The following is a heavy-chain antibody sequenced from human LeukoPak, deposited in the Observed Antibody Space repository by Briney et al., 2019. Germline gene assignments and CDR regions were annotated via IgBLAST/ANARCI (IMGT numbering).Heavy chain of an antibody. J-gene: IGHJ1*01. CDR2: ISSDGNNQ. Sequence: PGGSLRLSCAAPGFTFTNYILHWVRQAPGRGLEWVAVISSDGNNQYYADSVKGRFTISRDNPNSTLYLLMNTLRADDSAVYYCARDPGDFSNLEYFHHWGQGTLVTVSS. V-gene: IGHV3-30*04. D-gene: IGHD4-11*01. CDR1: GFTFTNYI. CDR3: ARDPGDFSNLEYFHH.